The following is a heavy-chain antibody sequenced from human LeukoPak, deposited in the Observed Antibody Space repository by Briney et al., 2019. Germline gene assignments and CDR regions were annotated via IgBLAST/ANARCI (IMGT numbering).Heavy chain of an antibody. CDR2: IIPILGIA. CDR1: GGTFSSYA. J-gene: IGHJ5*02. V-gene: IGHV1-69*04. Sequence: ASVKVSCKASGGTFSSYAISWVRQAPGQGLEWMGRIIPILGIANYAQKLQGRVTMTTDTSTSTAYMELRSLRSDDTAVYYCARDDPRISYSSTNWFDPWGQGTLVTVSS. D-gene: IGHD2-2*01. CDR3: ARDDPRISYSSTNWFDP.